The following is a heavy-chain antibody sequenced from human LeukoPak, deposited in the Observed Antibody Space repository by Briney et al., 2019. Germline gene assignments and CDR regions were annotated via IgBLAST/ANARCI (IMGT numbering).Heavy chain of an antibody. V-gene: IGHV3-23*01. CDR1: GFNITSNY. CDR2: ISGSGGST. J-gene: IGHJ3*02. CDR3: AKPLMVYAIPNAFDI. Sequence: GGSLRLSCAASGFNITSNYMNWVRQAPGKGLEWVSAISGSGGSTYYADSVKGRFTISRDNSKNTLYLQMNSLRAEDTAVYYCAKPLMVYAIPNAFDIWGQGTMVTVSS. D-gene: IGHD2-8*01.